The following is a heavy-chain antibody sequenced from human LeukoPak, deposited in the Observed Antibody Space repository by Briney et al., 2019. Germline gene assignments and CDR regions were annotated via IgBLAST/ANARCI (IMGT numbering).Heavy chain of an antibody. Sequence: PSETLSLTCTVSGYSISSGYYWGWIRQPPGKGLEWIGSIYHSGSTYYNPSLKSRVTISVDTSKNQFSLKLSSVTAADTAVYYCARATIPNWGSYWYFDLWGRGTLVTVSS. CDR3: ARATIPNWGSYWYFDL. V-gene: IGHV4-38-2*02. CDR1: GYSISSGYY. CDR2: IYHSGST. J-gene: IGHJ2*01. D-gene: IGHD7-27*01.